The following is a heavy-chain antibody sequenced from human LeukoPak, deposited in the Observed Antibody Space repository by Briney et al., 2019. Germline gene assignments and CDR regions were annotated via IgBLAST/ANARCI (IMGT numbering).Heavy chain of an antibody. V-gene: IGHV1-8*01. J-gene: IGHJ4*02. Sequence: ASVKVSCKASGYTFTSYDINWVRQATGQGLEWMGWMNPNSGNTGYAQKFQGRLTMTRNTSISTAYMELSSLRSGDTAVYYCARGILVATGNDYWGQGTLVTVSS. CDR2: MNPNSGNT. CDR1: GYTFTSYD. CDR3: ARGILVATGNDY. D-gene: IGHD5-12*01.